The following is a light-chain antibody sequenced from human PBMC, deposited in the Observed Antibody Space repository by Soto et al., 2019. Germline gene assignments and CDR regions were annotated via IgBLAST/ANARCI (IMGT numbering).Light chain of an antibody. CDR1: QSVSSY. CDR3: RQRSNWPRT. J-gene: IGKJ1*01. Sequence: EIVLTQSPGTLSVSPGERATLSCRASQSVSSYLAWYQQKPGQAPRLLIYDASNRATGIPARFSGTGAGTDFTLPISSLEPEDFSVYYCRQRSNWPRTFGQGTKV. V-gene: IGKV3-11*01. CDR2: DAS.